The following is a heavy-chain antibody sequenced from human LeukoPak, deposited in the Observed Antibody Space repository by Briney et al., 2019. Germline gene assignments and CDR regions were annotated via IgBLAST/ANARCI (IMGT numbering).Heavy chain of an antibody. CDR3: ARDRGMEGGYYYYYMDV. V-gene: IGHV4-39*07. CDR2: IYYSGST. J-gene: IGHJ6*03. CDR1: GGSISSSSYY. Sequence: SETLSLTCTVSGGSISSSSYYWGWIRQPPGKGLEWIGNIYYSGSTYYNPSLKSRVTISLDTSKSQFSLKVRYVTAADTAVYYCARDRGMEGGYYYYYMDVWGKGTTVTVSS. D-gene: IGHD1-14*01.